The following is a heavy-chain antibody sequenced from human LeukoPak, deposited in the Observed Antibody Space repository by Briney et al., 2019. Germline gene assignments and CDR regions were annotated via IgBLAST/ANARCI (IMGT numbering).Heavy chain of an antibody. J-gene: IGHJ4*02. V-gene: IGHV3-23*01. CDR1: GFTSSSYA. D-gene: IGHD2-21*02. Sequence: GGSLRLSCAASGFTSSSYAMSWVRQAPGKGLEWVSAISGSGGTYYADSVKGRFTISRDNSKNTLYLQMNSLRAEDTAVYYCAKDTARYCGGVCYSDYWGQGTLVTVSS. CDR2: ISGSGGT. CDR3: AKDTARYCGGVCYSDY.